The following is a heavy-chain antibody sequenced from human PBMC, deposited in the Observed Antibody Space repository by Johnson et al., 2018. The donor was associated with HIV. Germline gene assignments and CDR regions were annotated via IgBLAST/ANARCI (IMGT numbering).Heavy chain of an antibody. CDR1: GFTFSSYA. V-gene: IGHV3-30-3*01. D-gene: IGHD6-13*01. CDR3: ARVRVKRVSSSSWYGGAFDI. Sequence: VQLVESGGGVVQPGRSLRLSCAASGFTFSSYAMHWVRQAPGKGLEWVAVISYDGSNKYYAGSVKGRFSISRDNSKNTLYLQMNSLRAEDTAVYYCARVRVKRVSSSSWYGGAFDIWGQGTMVTVSS. CDR2: ISYDGSNK. J-gene: IGHJ3*02.